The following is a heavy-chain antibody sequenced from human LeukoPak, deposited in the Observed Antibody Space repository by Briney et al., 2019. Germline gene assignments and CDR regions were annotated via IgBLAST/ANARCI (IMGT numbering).Heavy chain of an antibody. Sequence: GSLRLSFAVSRLTFSSSVMSWVRQAPGKGLEWVSTISASGGGTYYADSVKGRFTISRDNSKNTLYLQMNSLRADDTAVYYCAKDNAYCSSLNCYFEYWGQGTLVAVSS. V-gene: IGHV3-23*01. CDR1: RLTFSSSV. CDR2: ISASGGGT. D-gene: IGHD2-2*01. J-gene: IGHJ4*02. CDR3: AKDNAYCSSLNCYFEY.